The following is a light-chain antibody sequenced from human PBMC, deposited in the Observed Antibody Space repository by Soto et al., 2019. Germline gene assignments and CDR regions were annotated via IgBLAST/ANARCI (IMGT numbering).Light chain of an antibody. V-gene: IGKV3-20*01. CDR1: QTIRSNY. CDR3: QQYGSSPWT. CDR2: GAY. J-gene: IGKJ1*01. Sequence: ETVLTQSPGTLSLSPGERATLSCRASQTIRSNYLAWYRQTPGQAPRLLIYGAYNRATGIVDRFSGSGSGTDFTLSISRLEPDDCALYYCQQYGSSPWTFGEGTKVEIK.